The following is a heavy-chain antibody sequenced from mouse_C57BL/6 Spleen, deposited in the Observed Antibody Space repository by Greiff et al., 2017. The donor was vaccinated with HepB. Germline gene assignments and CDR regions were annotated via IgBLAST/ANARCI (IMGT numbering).Heavy chain of an antibody. CDR1: GFTFSSYA. Sequence: EVKLMESGGGLVKPGGSLKLSCAASGFTFSSYAMSWVRQTPEKRLEWVATISDGGSYTYYPDNVKGRFTISRDNAKNNLYLQMSHLKSEDTAMYYCARDSYYGSSSWFAYWGQRTLVTVSA. CDR2: ISDGGSYT. J-gene: IGHJ3*01. CDR3: ARDSYYGSSSWFAY. D-gene: IGHD1-1*01. V-gene: IGHV5-4*01.